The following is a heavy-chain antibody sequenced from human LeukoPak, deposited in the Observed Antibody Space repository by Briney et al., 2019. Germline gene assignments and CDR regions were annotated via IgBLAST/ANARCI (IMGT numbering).Heavy chain of an antibody. Sequence: ASVKVSCKASGYTFTSYYMHWVRQAPGQGLEWMGIINPSGGSTSYAQKFQGRVTMTRDMSTSTVYMELSSLRSEDTAVYYCARDPPPSRYSYGQYYFDYWGQGTQVTVSS. V-gene: IGHV1-46*01. CDR2: INPSGGST. D-gene: IGHD5-18*01. CDR3: ARDPPPSRYSYGQYYFDY. CDR1: GYTFTSYY. J-gene: IGHJ4*02.